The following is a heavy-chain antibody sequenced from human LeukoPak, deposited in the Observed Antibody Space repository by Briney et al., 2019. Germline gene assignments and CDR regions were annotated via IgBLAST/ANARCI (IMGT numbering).Heavy chain of an antibody. CDR1: GYTFTSYA. Sequence: GASVKVSCKASGYTFTSYAMHLVRQAPGQRLEWMGWINAGNGNTKYSQKFQGRVTITRDTSASTAYMELSSLRSEDTAVYYCAREDTYYYDSSGYYQQAPYFDYWGQGTLVTVSS. J-gene: IGHJ4*02. CDR2: INAGNGNT. D-gene: IGHD3-22*01. V-gene: IGHV1-3*01. CDR3: AREDTYYYDSSGYYQQAPYFDY.